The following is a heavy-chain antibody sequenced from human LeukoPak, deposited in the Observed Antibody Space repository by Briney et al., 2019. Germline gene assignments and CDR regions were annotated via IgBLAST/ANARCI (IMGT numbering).Heavy chain of an antibody. CDR3: ARVYGDYGGYWFDP. J-gene: IGHJ5*02. CDR1: GFTFSSYA. Sequence: GGSLRLSCAASGFTFSSYAMSWVRQAPGKGLEWVSAISGSGGSTYYADSVRGRFTISRDNSKNTLYLQMNSLRAEDTAVYYCARVYGDYGGYWFDPWGQGTLVTVSS. CDR2: ISGSGGST. D-gene: IGHD4-17*01. V-gene: IGHV3-23*01.